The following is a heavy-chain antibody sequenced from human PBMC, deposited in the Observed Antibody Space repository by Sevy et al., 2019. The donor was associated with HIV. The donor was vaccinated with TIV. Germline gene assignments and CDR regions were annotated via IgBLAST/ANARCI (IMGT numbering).Heavy chain of an antibody. J-gene: IGHJ5*02. D-gene: IGHD1-26*01. V-gene: IGHV4-31*03. CDR3: ARNKSRREGEYWFDP. Sequence: SETLSLTCTVSGGSISSGAYYWSWIRQNPGTGLECIGYIYDTGSTYHNPSLRSRVTMSVDTSKNQFSLRLSSVTAADTAVYYCARNKSRREGEYWFDPWGQGTLVTVSS. CDR2: IYDTGST. CDR1: GGSISSGAYY.